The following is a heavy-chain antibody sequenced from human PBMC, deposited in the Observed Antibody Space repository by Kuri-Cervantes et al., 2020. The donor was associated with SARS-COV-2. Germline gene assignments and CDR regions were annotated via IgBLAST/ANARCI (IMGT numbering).Heavy chain of an antibody. V-gene: IGHV3-73*01. J-gene: IGHJ4*02. CDR1: GFLFSASA. CDR3: TTDKYYDYVWGSYRYPDY. Sequence: GGSLRLSCEVSGFLFSASAIHWVRQASGKGLEWVGRVRGKANNYATAYAASVKGRFTISRDDSKNMAYLQMNSLKTEDTAVYYCTTDKYYDYVWGSYRYPDYWGQGTLVTVSS. CDR2: VRGKANNYAT. D-gene: IGHD3-16*02.